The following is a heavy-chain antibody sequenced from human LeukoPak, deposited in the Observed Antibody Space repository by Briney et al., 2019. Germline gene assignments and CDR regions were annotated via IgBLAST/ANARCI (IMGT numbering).Heavy chain of an antibody. J-gene: IGHJ4*02. Sequence: GGSLRLSCAASGFTFSSYSMNWVRQAPGKGLEGVSYISSSSSTIYYADSVKGRFTISRDNAKNSLYLQMNSLRAEDTAVYYCARDQDYYGSGSPGYWGQGTLVTVSS. V-gene: IGHV3-48*04. D-gene: IGHD3-10*01. CDR2: ISSSSSTI. CDR3: ARDQDYYGSGSPGY. CDR1: GFTFSSYS.